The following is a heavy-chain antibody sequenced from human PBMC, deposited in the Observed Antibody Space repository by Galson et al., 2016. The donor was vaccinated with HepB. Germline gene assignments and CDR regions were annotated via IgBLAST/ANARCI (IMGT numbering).Heavy chain of an antibody. CDR3: AKDGSSRTTLLDY. J-gene: IGHJ4*02. V-gene: IGHV3-53*01. CDR2: MYSGGST. CDR1: GVTVSNNY. Sequence: SLRLSCAASGVTVSNNYMSWVRQAPGKGLEWVAVMYSGGSTSYADSVKGRFTISRDNSKNTLYLQMNSLRAEDTAVYYCAKDGSSRTTLLDYWGQGTLVTVSS. D-gene: IGHD6-13*01.